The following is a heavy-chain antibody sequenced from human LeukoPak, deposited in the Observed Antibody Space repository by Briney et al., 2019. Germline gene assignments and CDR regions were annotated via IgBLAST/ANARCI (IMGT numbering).Heavy chain of an antibody. J-gene: IGHJ4*02. D-gene: IGHD1-26*01. CDR1: GFTFSSYG. CDR2: ISYDGSNK. V-gene: IGHV3-30*18. Sequence: GGSLRLSCAASGFTFSSYGMHWVRQAPGKGLEWVAVISYDGSNKYYADSVKGRFTISRDNSKNTLYLQMNSLRAEDTAVYYCAKARYSGSYFFDYWDQGTLVTVSS. CDR3: AKARYSGSYFFDY.